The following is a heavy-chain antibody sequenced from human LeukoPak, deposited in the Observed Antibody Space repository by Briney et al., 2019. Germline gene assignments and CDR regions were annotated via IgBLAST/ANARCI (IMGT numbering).Heavy chain of an antibody. D-gene: IGHD2-2*01. J-gene: IGHJ4*02. CDR2: INPNSGDT. CDR1: GYTFTGYH. CDR3: ARDYCSSTSCLFDY. V-gene: IGHV1-2*06. Sequence: ASVKVSCKASGYTFTGYHMHWVRQAPGQGLEWVGRINPNSGDTNYAQKFQGRVTMTRDTSISTAYMELSRLTSDDTAVYYCARDYCSSTSCLFDYWGQGTLVTVSS.